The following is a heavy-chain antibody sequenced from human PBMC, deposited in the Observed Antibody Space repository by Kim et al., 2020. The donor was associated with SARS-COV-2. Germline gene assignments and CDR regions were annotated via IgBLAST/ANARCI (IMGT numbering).Heavy chain of an antibody. CDR1: GFTFSNYA. CDR2: ISIGGGST. J-gene: IGHJ4*02. V-gene: IGHV3-23*01. CDR3: VKDEGTSLSHFDL. D-gene: IGHD3-10*01. Sequence: GGSLRLSCAASGFTFSNYAMSWVRQAPGKGLEWVSDISIGGGSTYYADSVKGRFTISRDKSKNTLYLQMNSLRAEDTAVYYCVKDEGTSLSHFDLWGPGTLVTVSS.